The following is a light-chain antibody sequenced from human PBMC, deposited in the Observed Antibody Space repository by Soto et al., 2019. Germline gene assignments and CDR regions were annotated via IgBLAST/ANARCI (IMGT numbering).Light chain of an antibody. V-gene: IGKV3-15*01. CDR2: GAS. CDR3: QQYADWPTT. J-gene: IGKJ1*01. CDR1: QSVGAT. Sequence: EIVMTQSPVTLSVFPWERATLSCRASQSVGATVAWYHQRPGQAPRLLISGASTRATGVPARVSAGGSGTAFTLTITSLQSDDFGVYYCQQYADWPTTFGQGTKV.